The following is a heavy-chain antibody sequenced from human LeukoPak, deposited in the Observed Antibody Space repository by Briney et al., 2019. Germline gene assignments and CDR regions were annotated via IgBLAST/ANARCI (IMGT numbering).Heavy chain of an antibody. J-gene: IGHJ4*02. CDR3: AKGDSYADYVRAPFDY. D-gene: IGHD3-16*01. CDR2: ISSSSSYI. Sequence: GGSLRLSCAASGFTFSSYSMNWVRQAPGKGLEWVSSISSSSSYIYYADSVKGRFTISRDNAKNSLYLQMNSLRAEDTAVYYCAKGDSYADYVRAPFDYWGQGSLVTVSS. V-gene: IGHV3-21*01. CDR1: GFTFSSYS.